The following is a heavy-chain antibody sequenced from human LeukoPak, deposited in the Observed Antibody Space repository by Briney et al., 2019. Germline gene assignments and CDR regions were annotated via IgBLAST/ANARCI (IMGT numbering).Heavy chain of an antibody. CDR2: IYSGGST. CDR1: GFTVSTTY. D-gene: IGHD1-26*01. V-gene: IGHV3-66*01. J-gene: IGHJ4*02. CDR3: AKGDTTWELPHDY. Sequence: AGGSLRLSCAASGFTVSTTYMNWVRQAPGKGLEWVSVIYSGGSTYYADSLKGRFTISRDNSKNTLYLQMNSLRAEDTAVYYCAKGDTTWELPHDYWGQGTLVTVSS.